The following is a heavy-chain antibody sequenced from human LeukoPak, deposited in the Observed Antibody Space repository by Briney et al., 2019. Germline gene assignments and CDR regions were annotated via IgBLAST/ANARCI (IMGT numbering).Heavy chain of an antibody. CDR1: GYSISSGYY. J-gene: IGHJ4*02. D-gene: IGHD2-8*01. Sequence: SETLSLTCAVSGYSISSGYYWGWIRQPPGKGLEWIGSIYHSGSTYYNPSLKSRVTISVDTSKNQFSLRLSSVTAADTAVYYCARLYCTNGGCHRVGDYWGQGTLVTVSS. CDR3: ARLYCTNGGCHRVGDY. CDR2: IYHSGST. V-gene: IGHV4-38-2*01.